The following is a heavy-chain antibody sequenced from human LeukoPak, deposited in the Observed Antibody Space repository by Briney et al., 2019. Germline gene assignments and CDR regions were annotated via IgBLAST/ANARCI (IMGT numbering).Heavy chain of an antibody. Sequence: SETLSLTCTVSGGSISSSSYYWGWIRQPPGKGLEWIGSIYYSGSTYYNPSLKSRVTISVDTSKNQFSLKLSSVTAADTAAYYCAVEMATQAKWGQGTLVTVSS. CDR1: GGSISSSSYY. V-gene: IGHV4-39*07. J-gene: IGHJ4*02. D-gene: IGHD5-24*01. CDR2: IYYSGST. CDR3: AVEMATQAK.